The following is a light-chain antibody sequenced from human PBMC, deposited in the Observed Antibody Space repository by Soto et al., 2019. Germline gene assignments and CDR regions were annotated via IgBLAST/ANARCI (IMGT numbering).Light chain of an antibody. CDR2: DVG. CDR3: SSYTSSSRV. CDR1: SSDVGGYNY. V-gene: IGLV2-14*01. Sequence: QSVLTQPASVSGSPGQSITISCTGTSSDVGGYNYVSWYQQHPGKAPKLMIYDVGNRPSGVSNRFSGSKSGNTASLTISGLQAEDEADYYCSSYTSSSRVFGTGTKLTVL. J-gene: IGLJ1*01.